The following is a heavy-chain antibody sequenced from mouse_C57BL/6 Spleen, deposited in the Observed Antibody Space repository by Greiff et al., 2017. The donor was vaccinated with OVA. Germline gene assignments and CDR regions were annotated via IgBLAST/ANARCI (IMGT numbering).Heavy chain of an antibody. Sequence: VQLVESGAELVRPGASVTLSCKASGYTFTDYEMHWVKQTPVHGLEWIGAIDPETGGTAYNQKFKGKAILTADKSSSTAYMELRSLTSEDSAVYYCTRSPSTRTAYWGQGTTLTVSS. CDR1: GYTFTDYE. V-gene: IGHV1-15*01. CDR3: TRSPSTRTAY. J-gene: IGHJ2*01. CDR2: IDPETGGT. D-gene: IGHD1-2*01.